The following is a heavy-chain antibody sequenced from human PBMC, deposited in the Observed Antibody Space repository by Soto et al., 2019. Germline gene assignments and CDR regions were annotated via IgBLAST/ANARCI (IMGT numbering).Heavy chain of an antibody. J-gene: IGHJ4*02. V-gene: IGHV1-18*01. D-gene: IGHD1-1*01. CDR2: ISAHNGNT. Sequence: QVHLVQSGAEVKKPGASVKVSCKGSGYAFTTYCITWVRQAPGQGLEWMGWISAHNGNTNYAQKLHGRVTVTRDTSTSTAYMELRSLRADDTAVYYCARGRYGDYWGQGALVTVSS. CDR3: ARGRYGDY. CDR1: GYAFTTYC.